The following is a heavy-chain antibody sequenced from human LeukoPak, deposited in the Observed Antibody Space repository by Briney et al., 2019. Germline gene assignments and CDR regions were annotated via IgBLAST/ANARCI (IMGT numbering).Heavy chain of an antibody. CDR2: ISSSGSTI. CDR1: GFTFSDDY. Sequence: PGGCLRLSCAAPGFTFSDDYMGSIRQAPGKGLEWDPYISSSGSTIYYEDPVKGGFTISRDNAKNSLYLQMNSLRAEDTAVYYCARGRRAAAGTFDYWGQGTLVTVSS. CDR3: ARGRRAAAGTFDY. J-gene: IGHJ4*02. D-gene: IGHD6-13*01. V-gene: IGHV3-11*01.